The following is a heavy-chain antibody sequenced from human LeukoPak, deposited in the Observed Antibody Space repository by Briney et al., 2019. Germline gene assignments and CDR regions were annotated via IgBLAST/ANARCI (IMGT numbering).Heavy chain of an antibody. V-gene: IGHV1-69*04. Sequence: SVKVSCKASGGTFSSYAISWVRQAPGQGLEWMGRIIPILGIANYAQEFQGRVTITADKSTSTAYMELSSLRSEDTAVYYCARWYQQWLPHGWFDPWGQGTLVTVSS. CDR2: IIPILGIA. D-gene: IGHD6-19*01. J-gene: IGHJ5*02. CDR3: ARWYQQWLPHGWFDP. CDR1: GGTFSSYA.